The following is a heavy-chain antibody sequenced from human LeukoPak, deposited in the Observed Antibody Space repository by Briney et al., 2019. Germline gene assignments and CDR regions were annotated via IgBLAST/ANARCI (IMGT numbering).Heavy chain of an antibody. CDR2: ITPILGIA. V-gene: IGHV1-69*02. D-gene: IGHD3-9*01. J-gene: IGHJ4*02. Sequence: GASVKVSSKASGYTFTGYYMHWVRQAPGQGLEWMGRITPILGIANYAQKFQGRVTITADKSTSTAYMELSSLRSEDTAVYYCASLGGNYDILTGSTDYWGQGTLVTASS. CDR1: GYTFTGYY. CDR3: ASLGGNYDILTGSTDY.